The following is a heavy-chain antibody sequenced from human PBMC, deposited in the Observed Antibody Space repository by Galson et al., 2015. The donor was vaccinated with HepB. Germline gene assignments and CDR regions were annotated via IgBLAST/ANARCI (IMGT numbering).Heavy chain of an antibody. CDR3: AREMSGQLLYRYLDN. CDR2: IWYDGSRK. J-gene: IGHJ4*02. CDR1: GITFSGHG. D-gene: IGHD2-2*02. V-gene: IGHV3-33*01. Sequence: SLRLSCAASGITFSGHGLHWVRQAPGKGLEWVAVIWYDGSRKYYADSVKGRFTITRDDSKNTFFLQMNSLRADDTAVYYCAREMSGQLLYRYLDNWGQGILVTVSS.